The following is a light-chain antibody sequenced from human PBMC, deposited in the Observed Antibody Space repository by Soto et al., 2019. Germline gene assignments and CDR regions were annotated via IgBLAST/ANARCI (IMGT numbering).Light chain of an antibody. Sequence: QSALTQPPSASGTPGQRVTISCSGSSSDIGAGYRVRWYQQVPGTAPKLLIYDNTNRPSGVSVRFSGSKSGTSASLAISGLQAEDEADYYCQSFDKYLSAVVFGGGTKVTVL. CDR3: QSFDKYLSAVV. CDR2: DNT. V-gene: IGLV1-40*01. J-gene: IGLJ2*01. CDR1: SSDIGAGYR.